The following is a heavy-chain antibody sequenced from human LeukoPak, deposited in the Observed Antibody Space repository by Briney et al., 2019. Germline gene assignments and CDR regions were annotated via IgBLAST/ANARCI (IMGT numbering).Heavy chain of an antibody. CDR3: ARGNYDNSGYYQNYFDY. Sequence: SETLSLTCTVSGGSISSYYWSWIRQPPGKGLGWIGYIYYSGSTNYNPSLKSRVTISVDTSKNQFSLKLSSVTAADTAVYYCARGNYDNSGYYQNYFDYWGQGTLVTVSS. D-gene: IGHD3-22*01. V-gene: IGHV4-59*01. CDR2: IYYSGST. CDR1: GGSISSYY. J-gene: IGHJ4*02.